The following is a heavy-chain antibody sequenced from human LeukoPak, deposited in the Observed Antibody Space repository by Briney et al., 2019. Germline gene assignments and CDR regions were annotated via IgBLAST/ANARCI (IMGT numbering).Heavy chain of an antibody. J-gene: IGHJ3*02. CDR3: ARGAYCSRDRCPGTFDI. D-gene: IGHD2-15*01. V-gene: IGHV3-33*08. CDR1: GFTFSNYA. CDR2: MRCDGSNK. Sequence: GGSLRLSCAACGFTFSNYAMDWVRQAPGKGLEWVAVMRCDGSNKYYADSVKGRFTISRDNSKNTVVLEMNSLRAEDTAVYCCARGAYCSRDRCPGTFDIWGQGTMVTVST.